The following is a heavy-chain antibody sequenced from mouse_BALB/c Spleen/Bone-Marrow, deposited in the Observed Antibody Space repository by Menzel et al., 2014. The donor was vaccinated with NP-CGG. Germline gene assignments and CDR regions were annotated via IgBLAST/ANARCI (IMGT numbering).Heavy chain of an antibody. CDR3: ARSDGAMDY. CDR1: GFTFSSFG. D-gene: IGHD2-3*01. CDR2: ISTGSSTI. Sequence: EVQRVESGGGLVQPGGSRKLSCAASGFTFSSFGTHWVRQAPEKGLEWVAYISTGSSTIYYADTVKGRFTISRDNPKNTLFLQMTSLRSEDTAMYYCARSDGAMDYWGQGTSVTVSS. J-gene: IGHJ4*01. V-gene: IGHV5-17*02.